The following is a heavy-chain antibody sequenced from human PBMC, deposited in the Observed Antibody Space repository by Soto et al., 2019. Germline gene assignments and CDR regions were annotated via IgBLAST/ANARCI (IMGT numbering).Heavy chain of an antibody. V-gene: IGHV3-48*04. J-gene: IGHJ4*02. D-gene: IGHD4-4*01. CDR1: GFSISAYS. CDR3: ALAGYDSNYYAVTPLSAGHF. Sequence: EVQLVESGGGLVNPGGSLRLSCTASGFSISAYSLQWVRQVPGKGLEWVSYISSSGSIIYYADSVKGRFTISRDNAKNSLYLQMNSLRAEDTAVYYCALAGYDSNYYAVTPLSAGHFWGQGTLVTVSS. CDR2: ISSSGSII.